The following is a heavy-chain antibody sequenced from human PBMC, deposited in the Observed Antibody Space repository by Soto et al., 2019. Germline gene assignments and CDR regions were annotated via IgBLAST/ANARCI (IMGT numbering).Heavy chain of an antibody. Sequence: QVQLVQSGAEVKKPGSSVKVSCKASGGTFSSYAISWVRQAPGQGLEWMGELIPIFGTANYAQKFQGRVTTTADESTSTAYMELSSLRSEDTAVYYCARDRGPSSGYYPYWFDPWGQGTLVSVSS. CDR2: LIPIFGTA. CDR3: ARDRGPSSGYYPYWFDP. D-gene: IGHD3-22*01. CDR1: GGTFSSYA. V-gene: IGHV1-69*12. J-gene: IGHJ5*02.